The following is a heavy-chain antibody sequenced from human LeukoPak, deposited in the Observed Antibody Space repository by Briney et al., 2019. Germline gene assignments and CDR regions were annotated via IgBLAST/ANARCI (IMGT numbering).Heavy chain of an antibody. J-gene: IGHJ4*02. CDR1: GFSFSSYS. Sequence: GGSPRLSCVASGFSFSSYSMNWVRQAPGKGLKWVSYISGSSNRIFYADSVKGRFTISRDNAENSLYLQMNSLRAEDTAVYYCARAPPDYGGYTNDYWGQGTLVTVSS. D-gene: IGHD4-23*01. CDR3: ARAPPDYGGYTNDY. CDR2: ISGSSNRI. V-gene: IGHV3-48*01.